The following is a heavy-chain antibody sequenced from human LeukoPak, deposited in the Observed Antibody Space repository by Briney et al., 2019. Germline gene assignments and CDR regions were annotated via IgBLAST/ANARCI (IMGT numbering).Heavy chain of an antibody. D-gene: IGHD3-10*01. CDR2: INSDGSST. V-gene: IGHV3-74*01. CDR3: AKGSDSFRGFGEFNVKLPRPIRHYYFDS. CDR1: GFTFSSYG. Sequence: GGSLRLSCAASGFTFSSYGMHWVRQAPGKGLEWVSRINSDGSSTSYADSVKGRFTISRDNAKNTLYLQMNSLRAEDTAVYYCAKGSDSFRGFGEFNVKLPRPIRHYYFDSWGQGTLVTVSS. J-gene: IGHJ4*02.